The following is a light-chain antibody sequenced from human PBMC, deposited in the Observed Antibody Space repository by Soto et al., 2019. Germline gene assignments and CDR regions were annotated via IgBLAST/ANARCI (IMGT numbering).Light chain of an antibody. CDR1: QRISNW. Sequence: DIQMTLSPSTLSASVGDRVTITCRASQRISNWLAWYQQKPGKAPKLVIYRASTLESGVPSRFSGSGSGTEFTLTISSLQPDDFATYFCQQYNSYSGTFGPGTKVDIK. CDR3: QQYNSYSGT. V-gene: IGKV1-5*03. J-gene: IGKJ3*01. CDR2: RAS.